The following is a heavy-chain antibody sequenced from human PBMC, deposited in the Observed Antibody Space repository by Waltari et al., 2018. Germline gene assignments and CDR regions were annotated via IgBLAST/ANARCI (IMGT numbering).Heavy chain of an antibody. CDR3: ARATNILTGYSY. Sequence: QVQLVQSGAEVKNPGSSVKVSCKASGGTFSSYAISWVRQAPGQGLEWMGGINPIFGTANDGQKFQGRVTITADESTSTAYMELSSLRSEDTAVYYCARATNILTGYSYWCQGTLVTVSS. D-gene: IGHD3-9*01. CDR1: GGTFSSYA. V-gene: IGHV1-69*12. J-gene: IGHJ4*02. CDR2: INPIFGTA.